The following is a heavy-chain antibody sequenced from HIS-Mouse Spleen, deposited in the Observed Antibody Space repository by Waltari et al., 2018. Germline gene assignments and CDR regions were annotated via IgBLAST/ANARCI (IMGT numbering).Heavy chain of an antibody. V-gene: IGHV4-39*07. CDR2: IYYSGST. CDR3: AREIPYSSSWYDWYFDL. CDR1: GCSISSSSYY. D-gene: IGHD6-13*01. Sequence: QLQLQESGPGLVKPSETLSLTCTDSGCSISSSSYYWGWIRQPPGKGLEWIGSIYYSGSTYYNPSLKSRVTISVDTSKNQFSLKLSSVTAADTAVYYCAREIPYSSSWYDWYFDLWGRGTLVTVSS. J-gene: IGHJ2*01.